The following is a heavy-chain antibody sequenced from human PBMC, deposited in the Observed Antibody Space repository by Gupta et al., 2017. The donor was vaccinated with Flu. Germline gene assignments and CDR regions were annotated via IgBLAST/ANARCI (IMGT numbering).Heavy chain of an antibody. V-gene: IGHV4-39*01. CDR3: ARLTGDLSGGYYFDY. J-gene: IGHJ4*02. CDR1: GGSISSSSYY. CDR2: IYYSGST. D-gene: IGHD7-27*01. Sequence: QLQLQESGPGLVKPSETLSLTCTVSGGSISSSSYYWGWIRQPPGKGLEWIGSIYYSGSTYYNPSLKSRVAISVDTSKNQFSLKLSSVTAADTAVYYCARLTGDLSGGYYFDYWGQGTLVTVSS.